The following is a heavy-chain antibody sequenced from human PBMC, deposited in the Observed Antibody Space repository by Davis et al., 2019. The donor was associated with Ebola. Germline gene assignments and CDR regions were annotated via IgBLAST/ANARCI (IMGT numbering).Heavy chain of an antibody. D-gene: IGHD6-19*01. Sequence: GGSLRLSCAASGFSFSTYEMSWVRQPPGKGLEWVSTISGSGGSTYYADSVQGRFSISRDNSNKTLYLQMNSLRAEDTAVYYCAKDCRGAVADYFDYWGQGTLVTASS. CDR3: AKDCRGAVADYFDY. CDR2: ISGSGGST. CDR1: GFSFSTYE. V-gene: IGHV3-23*01. J-gene: IGHJ4*02.